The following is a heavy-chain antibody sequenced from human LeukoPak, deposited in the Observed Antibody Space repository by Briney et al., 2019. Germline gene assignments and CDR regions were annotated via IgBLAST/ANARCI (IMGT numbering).Heavy chain of an antibody. CDR1: GGSISSYY. V-gene: IGHV4-4*09. D-gene: IGHD6-6*01. CDR2: IYTSGST. Sequence: SETLSLTCTVSGGSISSYYWSWIRQPPGKGLEWIGYIYTSGSTNYNPSLKSRVTISVDTSKNQFSLKLSSVTAADTAVYYCARGQQLVRGTYYFDYWGQGTLVTVYS. J-gene: IGHJ4*02. CDR3: ARGQQLVRGTYYFDY.